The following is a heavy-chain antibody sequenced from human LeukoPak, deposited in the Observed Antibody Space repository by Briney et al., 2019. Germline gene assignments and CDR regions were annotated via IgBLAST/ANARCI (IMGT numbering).Heavy chain of an antibody. Sequence: GRAVRSSGAGRGWTFSGYRWNWVRQAPGKGLEWVSAISRSSRYIYYADSAKGRLTISRDNAKKSLYLQMNSLRAEDTAVYYCARDGDTTMVGGYHYYMDVWGKGTTLTVSS. CDR1: GWTFSGYR. V-gene: IGHV3-21*01. D-gene: IGHD5-18*01. CDR2: ISRSSRYI. J-gene: IGHJ6*03. CDR3: ARDGDTTMVGGYHYYMDV.